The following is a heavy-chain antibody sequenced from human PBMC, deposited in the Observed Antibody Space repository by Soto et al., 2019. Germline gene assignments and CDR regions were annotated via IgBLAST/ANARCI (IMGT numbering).Heavy chain of an antibody. V-gene: IGHV1-3*01. D-gene: IGHD2-21*02. CDR2: INAGNGNT. CDR1: GYTFTSYA. CDR3: ARDNAPLGYCGGDCYHDNWFDP. J-gene: IGHJ5*02. Sequence: GASVEVSCKASGYTFTSYAMHWVRQAPGQRLEWMGWINAGNGNTKYSQKFQGRVTITRDTSASTAYMELSSLRSEDTAVYYCARDNAPLGYCGGDCYHDNWFDPWGQGTLVTVSS.